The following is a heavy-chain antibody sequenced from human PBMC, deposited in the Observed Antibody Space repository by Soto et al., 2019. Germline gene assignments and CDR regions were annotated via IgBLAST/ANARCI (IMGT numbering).Heavy chain of an antibody. CDR1: GFTVSSHA. D-gene: IGHD2-15*01. CDR2: VTADGGT. V-gene: IGHV3-23*01. Sequence: EVQVLESGGGLVQPGGSLRLSFEGSGFTVSSHAMTWIRQAPGKGPEWVSTVTADGGTYYADSVKGRFAMSRDTSENTLYLQKNSLGAEDTAAYYCAPHVSCSGGSCQYDAFAIRGQGTMVTVSS. CDR3: APHVSCSGGSCQYDAFAI. J-gene: IGHJ3*02.